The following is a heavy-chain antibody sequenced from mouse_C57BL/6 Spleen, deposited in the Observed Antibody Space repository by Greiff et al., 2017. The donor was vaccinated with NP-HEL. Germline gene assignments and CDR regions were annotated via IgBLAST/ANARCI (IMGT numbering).Heavy chain of an antibody. CDR2: ISSGGDYI. J-gene: IGHJ3*01. CDR1: GFTFSSYA. D-gene: IGHD2-4*01. CDR3: TRAYDYDDRGWFAY. V-gene: IGHV5-9-1*02. Sequence: EVHLVESGEGLVKPGGSLKLSCAASGFTFSSYAMSWVRQTPEKRLEWVAYISSGGDYIYYADTVKGRFTISRDNARNTLYLQMSSLKSEDTAMYYCTRAYDYDDRGWFAYWGQGTLVTVSA.